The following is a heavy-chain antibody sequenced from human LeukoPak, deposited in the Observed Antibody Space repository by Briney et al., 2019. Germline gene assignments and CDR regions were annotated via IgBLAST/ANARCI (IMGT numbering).Heavy chain of an antibody. CDR3: ARSTAVAGIYYFDY. CDR2: INAGNGNT. V-gene: IGHV1-3*01. J-gene: IGHJ4*02. CDR1: GYTFTSHA. D-gene: IGHD6-19*01. Sequence: ASVKVSCKASGYTFTSHAMHWVRQAPGQRLEWMGWINAGNGNTKYSQKFQGRVTITRDTSASTAYMELSSLRSEDTAVYYCARSTAVAGIYYFDYWGQGTLVTVSS.